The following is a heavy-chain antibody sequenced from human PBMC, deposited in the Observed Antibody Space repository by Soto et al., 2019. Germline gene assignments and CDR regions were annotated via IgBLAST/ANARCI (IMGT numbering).Heavy chain of an antibody. CDR1: GFTFSTYA. CDR3: AKRKTSTDFGDPFDI. V-gene: IGHV3-23*01. Sequence: GGCLRLSCAASGFTFSTYAMSWVRQAPGKGLEWVSTISSSGGNTYYTDSVKGRFTISRDNSKNTLYLQMNSLRAEDTAIYYCAKRKTSTDFGDPFDIWGQGTMVTVSS. D-gene: IGHD3-10*01. CDR2: ISSSGGNT. J-gene: IGHJ3*02.